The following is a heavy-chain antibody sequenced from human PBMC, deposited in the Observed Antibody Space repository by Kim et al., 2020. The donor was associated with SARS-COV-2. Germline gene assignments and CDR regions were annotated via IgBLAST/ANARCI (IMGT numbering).Heavy chain of an antibody. D-gene: IGHD3-10*01. CDR1: GFTFEDDA. Sequence: GGSLRLSCTASGFTFEDDAMSWVRQSPGRGLEWVSLISGDGGSTYYADTVECRFTISRDNNNNTLFLQMHSLKSEDSALYYCARDVFGSGSYFWGRGTLVTVSS. CDR3: ARDVFGSGSYF. CDR2: ISGDGGST. V-gene: IGHV3-43*02. J-gene: IGHJ4*02.